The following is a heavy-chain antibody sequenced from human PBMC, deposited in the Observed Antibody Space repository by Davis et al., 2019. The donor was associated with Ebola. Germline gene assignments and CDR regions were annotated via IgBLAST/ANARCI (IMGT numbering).Heavy chain of an antibody. CDR1: GFTFSSYS. Sequence: PGGSLRLSCSASGFTFSSYSMHWVRQAPGKGLEYVSSISSDGGMTYYADSVKGRFTISRDNSKNTLYLQMNGLRVDDTATYYCAKDTSNIWFDIWGQGTMVTVSS. J-gene: IGHJ3*02. CDR3: AKDTSNIWFDI. D-gene: IGHD1-26*01. V-gene: IGHV3-64D*08. CDR2: ISSDGGMT.